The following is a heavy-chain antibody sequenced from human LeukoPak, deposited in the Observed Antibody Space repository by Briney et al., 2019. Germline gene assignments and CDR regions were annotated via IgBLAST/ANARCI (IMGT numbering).Heavy chain of an antibody. V-gene: IGHV3-23*01. CDR3: AKAPGKVAGSMYFDY. CDR2: ISGSGGST. D-gene: IGHD6-19*01. CDR1: GFTFSSYA. Sequence: PGGSLRLSCAASGFTFSSYAMSWVRQAPGKGLEWVSAISGSGGSTYYADSVKGQFTISRDNSKNTLYLQMNSLRAEDTAVYYCAKAPGKVAGSMYFDYWGQGTLVTVSS. J-gene: IGHJ4*02.